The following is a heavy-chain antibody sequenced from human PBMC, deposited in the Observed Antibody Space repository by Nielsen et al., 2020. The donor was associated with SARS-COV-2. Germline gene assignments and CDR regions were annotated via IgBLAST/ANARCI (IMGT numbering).Heavy chain of an antibody. J-gene: IGHJ5*02. Sequence: PSVKVSCKASGGTFSSYAISWVRQAPGQGLEWMGRIIPILGIANYAQKFQGRVTITADKSTSTAYMELSSLRSEDTAVYYCARDPTRYCSGGSCYWFDPWGQGTLVTVSS. CDR3: ARDPTRYCSGGSCYWFDP. V-gene: IGHV1-69*04. CDR2: IIPILGIA. CDR1: GGTFSSYA. D-gene: IGHD2-15*01.